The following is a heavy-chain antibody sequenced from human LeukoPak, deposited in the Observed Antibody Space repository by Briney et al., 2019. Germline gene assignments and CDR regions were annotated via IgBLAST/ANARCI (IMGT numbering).Heavy chain of an antibody. V-gene: IGHV4-39*07. CDR2: IYYSGST. CDR3: AKSGYYDSSGYTDAFDI. D-gene: IGHD3-22*01. Sequence: SETLSLTCTVSGGSISSSSYYWGWIRQPPGKGLEWIGSIYYSGSTYYNPSLESRVTISVDTSKNQFSLKLSSVTAADTAVYYCAKSGYYDSSGYTDAFDIWGQGTMVTVSS. J-gene: IGHJ3*02. CDR1: GGSISSSSYY.